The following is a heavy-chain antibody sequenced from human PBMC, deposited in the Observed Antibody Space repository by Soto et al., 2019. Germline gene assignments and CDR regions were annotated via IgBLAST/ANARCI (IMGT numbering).Heavy chain of an antibody. J-gene: IGHJ6*02. CDR3: ARPYEGGYSSNHHYYYALDV. D-gene: IGHD3-22*01. Sequence: QVQLVQSGAAVKKPGSSVKVSCKISGGTFSRYSISWVRQSPGQGLEWMGGLVPIFGTRNYAQKFQDRVTITTDESATTAHMELSNLRSEDTAVYYCARPYEGGYSSNHHYYYALDVWGQGTAVTVS. V-gene: IGHV1-69*01. CDR2: LVPIFGTR. CDR1: GGTFSRYS.